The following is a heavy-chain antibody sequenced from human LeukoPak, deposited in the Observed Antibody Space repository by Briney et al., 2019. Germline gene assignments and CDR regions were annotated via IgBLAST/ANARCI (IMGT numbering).Heavy chain of an antibody. Sequence: GASVKVSCKSSGGSFSTYAVNWVRQASGQGLEWMGRLIPVLGMSHYAPGFQGRVTLTADRSTNTAYMELDRLTSDDTAVYFCARDRGGGFDLAFFDHWGQGTLVTVSS. J-gene: IGHJ4*02. CDR1: GGSFSTYA. CDR3: ARDRGGGFDLAFFDH. D-gene: IGHD5-12*01. V-gene: IGHV1-69*04. CDR2: LIPVLGMS.